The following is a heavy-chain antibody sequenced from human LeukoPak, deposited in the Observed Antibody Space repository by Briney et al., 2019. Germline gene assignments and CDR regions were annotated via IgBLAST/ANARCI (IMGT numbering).Heavy chain of an antibody. CDR2: LSKSGNT. CDR1: GGSISSYY. CDR3: ARARYVNSFYAFDI. V-gene: IGHV4-59*01. J-gene: IGHJ3*02. Sequence: SETLSLTCTVSGGSISSYYWSWIRLPPGKGLEWIGYLSKSGNTNYSPSLKSRVTIFRDTSKNQFFLKLSSVTAADTAVYYCARARYVNSFYAFDIWGQGTLVTASS. D-gene: IGHD3-9*01.